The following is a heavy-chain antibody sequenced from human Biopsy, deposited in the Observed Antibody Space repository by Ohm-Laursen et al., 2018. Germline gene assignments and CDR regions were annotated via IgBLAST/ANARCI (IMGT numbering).Heavy chain of an antibody. D-gene: IGHD3-22*01. Sequence: TLSLTWTVSGGSISSGGSYWSWIRQRPGKGLEWIGYIFNSANTYYNPSLKNLITISGDTSKNQFSPKLNSVTAADTAVYYCARGDYFDSNGYFWFDPWGQGTLVTVSS. V-gene: IGHV4-31*01. J-gene: IGHJ5*02. CDR2: IFNSANT. CDR1: GGSISSGGSY. CDR3: ARGDYFDSNGYFWFDP.